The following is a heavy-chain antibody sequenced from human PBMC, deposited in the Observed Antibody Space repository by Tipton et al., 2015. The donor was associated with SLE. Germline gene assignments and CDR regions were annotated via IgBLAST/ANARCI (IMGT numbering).Heavy chain of an antibody. CDR1: GFTFSSYS. V-gene: IGHV3-30*18. CDR2: IYYDGTKK. Sequence: SLRLSCAASGFTFSSYSVNWVRQAPGKGLEWVAVIYYDGTKKYYADSVKGRFTISRDNAKNTLYLQMNSLRAEDTAVYYCAKDYDYIWGSEWCFDYWGQGTLVTVSS. D-gene: IGHD3-16*01. J-gene: IGHJ4*02. CDR3: AKDYDYIWGSEWCFDY.